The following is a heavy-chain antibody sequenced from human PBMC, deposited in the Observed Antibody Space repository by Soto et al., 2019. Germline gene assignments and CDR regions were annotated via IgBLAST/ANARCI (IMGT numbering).Heavy chain of an antibody. CDR1: GFTFSTYA. J-gene: IGHJ4*02. CDR3: AKDRNYPRDQFHY. V-gene: IGHV3-23*01. D-gene: IGHD1-7*01. Sequence: PGGSLRLSCAASGFTFSTYALSWVRQAPGKGLEWVSAISANGQGIYYADSVRGRFTISRDNSKNTIFLHMDSRRAEDTAVYYCAKDRNYPRDQFHYWGQGTLVTVS. CDR2: ISANGQGI.